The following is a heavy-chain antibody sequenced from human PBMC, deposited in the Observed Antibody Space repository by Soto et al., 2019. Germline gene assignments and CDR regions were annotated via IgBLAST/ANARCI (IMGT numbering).Heavy chain of an antibody. CDR1: GYTFTSYY. Sequence: GASVKVSCKASGYTFTSYYMHWVLQAPGQGLEWMGIINPSGGSTSYAQKFQGRVTMTRDTSTSTVYMELSSLRSEDTAVYYCARDIGRVAATVYYGMDVWGQGTTVTVSS. CDR3: ARDIGRVAATVYYGMDV. CDR2: INPSGGST. V-gene: IGHV1-46*01. J-gene: IGHJ6*02. D-gene: IGHD2-15*01.